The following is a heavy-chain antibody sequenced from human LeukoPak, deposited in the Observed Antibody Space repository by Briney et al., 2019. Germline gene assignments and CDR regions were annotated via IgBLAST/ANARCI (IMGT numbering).Heavy chain of an antibody. CDR2: INAGNGNT. D-gene: IGHD6-13*01. Sequence: GASVKVSCKASGYTFTSYAMHWVRQAPGQRLEWMGRINAGNGNTKYSQKFQGRVTITRDTSASTAYMELSSLRSEDTAVYYCAWVSSSWDHVGYWGQGTLVTVSS. J-gene: IGHJ4*02. V-gene: IGHV1-3*01. CDR1: GYTFTSYA. CDR3: AWVSSSWDHVGY.